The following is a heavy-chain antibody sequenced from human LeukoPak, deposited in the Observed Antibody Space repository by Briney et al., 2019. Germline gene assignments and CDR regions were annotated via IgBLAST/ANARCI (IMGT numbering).Heavy chain of an antibody. D-gene: IGHD5-18*01. CDR3: ARSPTRGYSYGPLFDY. V-gene: IGHV3-48*01. J-gene: IGHJ4*02. CDR1: GFTFSSYS. Sequence: PGGSLRLSCAASGFTFSSYSMNWVRQAPGKGLEWVSYISSSSSTIYYADSVKGRFTISRDNAKNSLYLQMNSLRAEDTAVYYCARSPTRGYSYGPLFDYWGQGTLVTVSS. CDR2: ISSSSSTI.